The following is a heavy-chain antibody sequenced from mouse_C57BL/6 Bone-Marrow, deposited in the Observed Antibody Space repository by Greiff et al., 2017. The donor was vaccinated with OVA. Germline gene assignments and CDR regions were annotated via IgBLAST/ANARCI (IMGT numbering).Heavy chain of an antibody. CDR2: IDPENGDT. Sequence: VQLQQSGAELVRPGASVKLSCTASGFNIKDDYMHWVKQRPEQGLEWIGWIDPENGDTEYASKFQGKATITADTSSNTAYLQLSSLTSEDTAVYYCTPPTNSYSMDYWGQGTSVTVSS. CDR1: GFNIKDDY. J-gene: IGHJ4*01. V-gene: IGHV14-4*01. CDR3: TPPTNSYSMDY. D-gene: IGHD2-10*01.